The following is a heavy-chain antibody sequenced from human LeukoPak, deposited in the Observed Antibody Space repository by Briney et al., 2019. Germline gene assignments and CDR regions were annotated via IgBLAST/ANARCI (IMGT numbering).Heavy chain of an antibody. CDR1: GYTFTSYG. CDR2: ISAYNGNT. J-gene: IGHJ4*02. CDR3: AREEGTIFGVSSIDY. Sequence: ASVKVSCKASGYTFTSYGICWVRQAPGQGLEWMGWISAYNGNTNYAQKLQGRVTMTTDTSTSTAYMELRSLRSDDTAVYYCAREEGTIFGVSSIDYWGQGTLVTVSS. D-gene: IGHD3-3*01. V-gene: IGHV1-18*01.